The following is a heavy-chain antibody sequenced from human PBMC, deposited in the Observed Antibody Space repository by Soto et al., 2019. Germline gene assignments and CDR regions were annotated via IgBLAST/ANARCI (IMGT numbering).Heavy chain of an antibody. CDR1: GYTFTSYD. J-gene: IGHJ6*03. CDR2: MNPNSGNT. Sequence: ASVKVSCKASGYTFTSYDINWVRQATGQGLEWMGWMNPNSGNTGYAQKFQGRVTMTRNTSISTAYMELSSLRSEDTAVYYCARGSRDLFAGTISFYYYYYMDVWGQGTTVTVSS. D-gene: IGHD1-7*01. V-gene: IGHV1-8*01. CDR3: ARGSRDLFAGTISFYYYYYMDV.